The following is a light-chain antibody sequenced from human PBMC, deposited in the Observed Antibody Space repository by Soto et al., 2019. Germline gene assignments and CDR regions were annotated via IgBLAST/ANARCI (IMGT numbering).Light chain of an antibody. CDR1: QDISRW. J-gene: IGKJ3*01. CDR2: AAS. Sequence: DIQRTQSPSSVSASVGDRVTITCRASQDISRWLAWYQQKPGKAPKLLIYAASSLQSGVPSRFGGSGSGTDFTLTISSLQPEDFATYYCQQADSFTTFGPGTKLDIK. V-gene: IGKV1-12*01. CDR3: QQADSFTT.